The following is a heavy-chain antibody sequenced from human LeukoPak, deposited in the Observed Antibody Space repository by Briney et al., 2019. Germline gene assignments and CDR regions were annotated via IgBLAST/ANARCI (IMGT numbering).Heavy chain of an antibody. D-gene: IGHD6-19*01. CDR2: INHHGHT. Sequence: PGGSLRLSCAASGFTFNHYAMSWVRQAPGKGLEWVSGINHHGHTFYADSVKGRFTISRDNSKNTVFLQMNSLRADDTAEYFCARDHGSQDSGAWHVFDYWGRGTLVTVSS. CDR3: ARDHGSQDSGAWHVFDY. V-gene: IGHV3-23*01. CDR1: GFTFNHYA. J-gene: IGHJ4*02.